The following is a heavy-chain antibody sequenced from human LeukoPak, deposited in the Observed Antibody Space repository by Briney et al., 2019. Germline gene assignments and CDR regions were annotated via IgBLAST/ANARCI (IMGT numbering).Heavy chain of an antibody. Sequence: SVKVSCKASGGTFSSYAISWVRQAPGQGLEWMGGIIPIFGTANYAQKFQGRVTITADESTSTAYMELSSLRSEDTAVYYCARPSAPYYYDSSGWGYAFDIWGQGTMVTVSS. CDR1: GGTFSSYA. CDR3: ARPSAPYYYDSSGWGYAFDI. J-gene: IGHJ3*02. CDR2: IIPIFGTA. D-gene: IGHD3-22*01. V-gene: IGHV1-69*13.